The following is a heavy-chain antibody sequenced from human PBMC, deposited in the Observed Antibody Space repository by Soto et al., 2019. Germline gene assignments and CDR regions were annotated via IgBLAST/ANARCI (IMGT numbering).Heavy chain of an antibody. CDR2: INSDGSST. Sequence: GGSLRLSCAASGFTFSSYWMHWVRQAPGKGLVWVSRINSDGSSTSYADSVKGRFTISRDNAKNTLYLQMNSLRAEDTAVYYCASIVSTTDAFDIWGQGTMVTVSS. V-gene: IGHV3-74*01. CDR1: GFTFSSYW. J-gene: IGHJ3*02. D-gene: IGHD1-26*01. CDR3: ASIVSTTDAFDI.